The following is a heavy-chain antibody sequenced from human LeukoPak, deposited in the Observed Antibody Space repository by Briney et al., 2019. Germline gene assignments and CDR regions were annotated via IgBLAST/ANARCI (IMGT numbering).Heavy chain of an antibody. V-gene: IGHV4-34*01. Sequence: SETLSLTCAVYGGSFSGYYWSWIRQPPGKGLEWIGEINHSGSTNYNPSLKSRVTISVDTSKNQFSLKLSSVTAADTAVYYCAHVEVATIESFYWGQGTLVTVSS. CDR2: INHSGST. J-gene: IGHJ4*02. CDR1: GGSFSGYY. CDR3: AHVEVATIESFY. D-gene: IGHD5-24*01.